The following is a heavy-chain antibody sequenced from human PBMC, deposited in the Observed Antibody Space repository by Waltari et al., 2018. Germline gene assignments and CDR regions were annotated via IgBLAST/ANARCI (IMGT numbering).Heavy chain of an antibody. D-gene: IGHD3-3*01. CDR2: FFPSDGGT. CDR3: ARRSLLRFLDY. J-gene: IGHJ4*02. Sequence: QAQLVQSGAEVRKPGASVNVSCQTSGYTFSTNYIHWLRQAPGQGLEWMGVFFPSDGGTTYAQKFQGRVTMTSDTSTSTVYMELSSLRSEDTAVYYCARRSLLRFLDYWGQGTLVTVSS. V-gene: IGHV1-46*01. CDR1: GYTFSTNY.